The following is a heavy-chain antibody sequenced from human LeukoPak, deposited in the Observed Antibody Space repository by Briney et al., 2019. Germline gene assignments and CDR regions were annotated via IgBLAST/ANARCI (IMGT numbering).Heavy chain of an antibody. Sequence: GGTLRLSCAASGFTFSSYGMSWVRQAPGKGLEWVSAISGSGGSTYYADSVKGRFTISRDNSKNTLYLQMNSLRAEDTAVYYCAKPLSSSWYYFDYWGQGTLVTVSS. V-gene: IGHV3-23*01. CDR2: ISGSGGST. CDR3: AKPLSSSWYYFDY. J-gene: IGHJ4*02. CDR1: GFTFSSYG. D-gene: IGHD6-13*01.